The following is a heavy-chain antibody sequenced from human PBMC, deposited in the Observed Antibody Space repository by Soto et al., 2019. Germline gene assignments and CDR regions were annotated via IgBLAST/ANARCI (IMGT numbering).Heavy chain of an antibody. Sequence: GGSLRLSCVASGSGFTLSDHYMDWVRQAPGKGLDWVGRISNRANGYTTEYAASVNGRFTISRDDSKDSLFLQMNSPKTEDTAVYYCTRGHSSVSIYAFDIWGQEAMVTVSS. CDR2: ISNRANGYTT. CDR3: TRGHSSVSIYAFDI. CDR1: GSGFTLSDHY. J-gene: IGHJ3*02. D-gene: IGHD6-19*01. V-gene: IGHV3-72*01.